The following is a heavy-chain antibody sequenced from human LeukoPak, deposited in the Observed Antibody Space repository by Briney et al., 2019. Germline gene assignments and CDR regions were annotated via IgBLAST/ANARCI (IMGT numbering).Heavy chain of an antibody. CDR2: IYTSGST. CDR3: ARTVVVTAIHYFDY. D-gene: IGHD2-21*02. V-gene: IGHV4-4*09. Sequence: NSSETLSLTCAVYGGSFSGYYWSWIRQPPGKGLEWIGYIYTSGSTNYNPSLESRATISVDTSKNHFSLKLSSVTAADTAVYYCARTVVVTAIHYFDYWGQGTLVTVSS. J-gene: IGHJ4*02. CDR1: GGSFSGYY.